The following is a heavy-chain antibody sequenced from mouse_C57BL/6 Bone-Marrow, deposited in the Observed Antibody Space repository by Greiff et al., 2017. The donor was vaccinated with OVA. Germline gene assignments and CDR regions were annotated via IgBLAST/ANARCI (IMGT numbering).Heavy chain of an antibody. CDR1: GFTFSSYG. D-gene: IGHD2-1*01. V-gene: IGHV5-6*01. CDR3: ARHGNYFYAMDY. J-gene: IGHJ4*01. CDR2: ISSGGSYN. Sequence: EVQRVESGGDLVKPGGSLKLSCAASGFTFSSYGMSWVRQTPDKRLEWVATISSGGSYNYYPDSVKGRFTISRDNAKNTLYLQMSSLKSEDTAMYYCARHGNYFYAMDYWGQGTSVTVSS.